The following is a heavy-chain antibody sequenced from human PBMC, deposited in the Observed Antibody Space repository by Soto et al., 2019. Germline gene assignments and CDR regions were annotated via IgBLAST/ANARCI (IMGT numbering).Heavy chain of an antibody. V-gene: IGHV3-7*03. J-gene: IGHJ4*02. CDR2: IKQDGSEK. CDR1: GFTFSSYW. CDR3: AREGYCTNGVCYRDFDY. D-gene: IGHD2-8*01. Sequence: EVQLVESGGGLVQPGGSLRLSCAASGFTFSSYWMSWVRQAPGKGLEWVANIKQDGSEKYYVDSVKGRFTISRDNAKNTLYLQMNSLRAEDTDVYYCAREGYCTNGVCYRDFDYWGQGNLVTVSS.